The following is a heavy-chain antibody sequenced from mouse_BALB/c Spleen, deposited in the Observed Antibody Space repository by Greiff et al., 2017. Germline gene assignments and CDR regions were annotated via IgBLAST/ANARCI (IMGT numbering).Heavy chain of an antibody. D-gene: IGHD1-1*01. V-gene: IGHV5-6-4*01. CDR2: ISSGGSYT. CDR1: GFTFSSYT. J-gene: IGHJ4*01. Sequence: EVQLVESGGGLVKPGGSLKLSCAASGFTFSSYTMSWVRQTPEKRLEWVATISSGGSYTYYPDSVKGRFTISRDNAKNTLYLQMSSLKSEDTAMYYCATHYYGSSYDYAMDYWGQGTSVTVSS. CDR3: ATHYYGSSYDYAMDY.